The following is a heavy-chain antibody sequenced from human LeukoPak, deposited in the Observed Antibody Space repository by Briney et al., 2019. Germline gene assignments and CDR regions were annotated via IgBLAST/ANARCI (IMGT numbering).Heavy chain of an antibody. CDR2: INPSGGST. J-gene: IGHJ4*02. V-gene: IGHV1-46*01. D-gene: IGHD1-26*01. CDR1: GYTFTSYG. Sequence: ASVKVSCKASGYTFTSYGISWVRQAPGQGLEWMGIINPSGGSTSYAQKFQGRVTMTRDMSTSTVYMELSSLRSEDTAVYYCARELLGWELLREYYFDYWGQGTLVTVSS. CDR3: ARELLGWELLREYYFDY.